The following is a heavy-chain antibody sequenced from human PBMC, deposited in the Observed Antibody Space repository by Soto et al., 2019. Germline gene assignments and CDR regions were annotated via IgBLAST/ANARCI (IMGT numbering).Heavy chain of an antibody. J-gene: IGHJ5*02. CDR1: GGSIGRSNW. CDR3: VRDTKQIGGGWYDP. D-gene: IGHD3-16*01. Sequence: PSETLSLTSAVPGGSIGRSNWWSWVRQPPSKELERIGEIYHSGSTNYNPSLKSRVTISVDNSKNQFSLKLTSVTAADTPVYSWVRDTKQIGGGWYDPWCQGTLVT. V-gene: IGHV4-4*02. CDR2: IYHSGST.